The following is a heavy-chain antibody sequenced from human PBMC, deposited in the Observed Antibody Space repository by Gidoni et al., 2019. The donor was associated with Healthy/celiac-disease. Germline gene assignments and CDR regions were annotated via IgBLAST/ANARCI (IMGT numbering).Heavy chain of an antibody. CDR2: ISGSGGST. Sequence: VQLVESGGGLVQPGGSLSLSCPAPGFTFSSYAMSWVRQAPGKGLEWVSAISGSGGSTYYADSVKGRFTISRDNSKNTLYLQMNSLRAEDTAVYYCAKEYYYDSSGYSDYWGQGTLVTVSS. D-gene: IGHD3-22*01. CDR1: GFTFSSYA. J-gene: IGHJ4*02. CDR3: AKEYYYDSSGYSDY. V-gene: IGHV3-23*04.